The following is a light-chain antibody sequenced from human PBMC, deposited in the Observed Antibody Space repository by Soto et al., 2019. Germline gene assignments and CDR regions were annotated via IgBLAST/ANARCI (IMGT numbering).Light chain of an antibody. J-gene: IGKJ1*01. CDR1: QDINKW. CDR2: KAS. CDR3: QQYNSYAWT. V-gene: IGKV1-5*03. Sequence: DIQMTQSPSTLSASVGGRVTITCRASQDINKWLAWYQQKPGKAPKLLIHKASNLETGVPSRFSGSGSGTEYTLTISSLQPDDLAIYYCQQYNSYAWTFGQGTKVDIK.